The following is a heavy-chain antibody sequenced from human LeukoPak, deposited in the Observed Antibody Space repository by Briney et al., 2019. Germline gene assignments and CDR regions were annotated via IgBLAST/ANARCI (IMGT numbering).Heavy chain of an antibody. CDR2: ISTGSSAI. D-gene: IGHD3-16*02. CDR1: GFTFNNYN. Sequence: GGSLRLSCAASGFTFNNYNMNWVRQAPGKGLEWVAYISTGSSAIYYAASVKGRFTISRDNAKNSLYLQMSGLRDEDTAVYYCARGVNSFGGIIAHFDYWGQEPWSPSPQ. CDR3: ARGVNSFGGIIAHFDY. V-gene: IGHV3-48*02. J-gene: IGHJ4*01.